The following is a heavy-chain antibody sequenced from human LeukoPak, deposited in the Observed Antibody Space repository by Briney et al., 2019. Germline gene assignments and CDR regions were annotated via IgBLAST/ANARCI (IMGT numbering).Heavy chain of an antibody. CDR3: ARDRYYYDSSARYFDY. J-gene: IGHJ4*02. Sequence: SETLSLTCAVSGGSISSYYWSWIRQPAGKGLEWIGRIHTSGSTNYSPSLKSRVTMPVDTSKNQFSLKLSSVTAADTAVYYCARDRYYYDSSARYFDYWGQGTLVTVSS. D-gene: IGHD3-22*01. CDR1: GGSISSYY. V-gene: IGHV4-4*07. CDR2: IHTSGST.